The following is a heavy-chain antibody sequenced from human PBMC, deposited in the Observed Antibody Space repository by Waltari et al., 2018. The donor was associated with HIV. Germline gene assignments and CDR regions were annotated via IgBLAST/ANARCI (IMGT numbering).Heavy chain of an antibody. CDR1: GGSITSYY. D-gene: IGHD2-2*01. V-gene: IGHV4-4*07. CDR2: IYSSGST. CDR3: ARTSCTSTSCPKSDTFDI. J-gene: IGHJ3*02. Sequence: QVQLQESGPGLVKSSETLYLTCTVSGGSITSYYWSWIRQPAGKGLEWIGRIYSSGSTSYNPALRGRGTLSVATSKNQISLNLTSVTAADTAVYSCARTSCTSTSCPKSDTFDIWGRGTMVTVSS.